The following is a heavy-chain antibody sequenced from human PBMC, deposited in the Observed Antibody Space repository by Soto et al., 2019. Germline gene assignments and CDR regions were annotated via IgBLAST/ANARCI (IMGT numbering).Heavy chain of an antibody. V-gene: IGHV3-21*01. Sequence: EVQLVESGGGLVKPGGSLRLSCAASGFTFSSYSMNWVRQAPGKGLEWVSSISSSSSYIYYADSVKGRFTISRDNAKNSLDLQMNSLRAEDTAVYYCAREDRAARPRATGVDVWGKGTTVTVSS. D-gene: IGHD6-6*01. CDR3: AREDRAARPRATGVDV. CDR2: ISSSSSYI. CDR1: GFTFSSYS. J-gene: IGHJ6*04.